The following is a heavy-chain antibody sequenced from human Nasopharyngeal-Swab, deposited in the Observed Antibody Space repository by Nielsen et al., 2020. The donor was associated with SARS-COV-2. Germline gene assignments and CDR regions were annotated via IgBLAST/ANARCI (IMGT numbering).Heavy chain of an antibody. CDR2: ISPYNDYT. J-gene: IGHJ4*02. Sequence: ASVKVSCKTSGYTFSSYGIAWVRQAPGQGLEWLGWISPYNDYTNYAQKFQGSVTMTSDTSTSTAYLELRRLKSDDTAVYYWARELGVGLFDYLGQGTLVTFSS. CDR1: GYTFSSYG. D-gene: IGHD3-16*01. CDR3: ARELGVGLFDY. V-gene: IGHV1-18*01.